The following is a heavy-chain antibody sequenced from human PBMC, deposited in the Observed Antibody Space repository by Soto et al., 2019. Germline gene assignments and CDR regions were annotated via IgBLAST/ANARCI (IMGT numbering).Heavy chain of an antibody. D-gene: IGHD3-10*01. CDR1: GLAFGNYA. J-gene: IGHJ6*02. CDR3: AKDRAFNYFYGMDA. Sequence: PGGSLRLSCRASGLAFGNYAMNWVRQVPGRGLEWVAGVSTNGRSTYYADSVRGRFTISRDNSKITVYLQMNSLRAEDTAVYYCAKDRAFNYFYGMDAWGQGTTVTVSS. V-gene: IGHV3-23*01. CDR2: VSTNGRST.